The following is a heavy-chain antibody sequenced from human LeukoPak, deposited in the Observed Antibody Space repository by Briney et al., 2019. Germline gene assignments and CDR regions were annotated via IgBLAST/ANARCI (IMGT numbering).Heavy chain of an antibody. CDR2: ISYDGSNK. D-gene: IGHD3-22*01. V-gene: IGHV3-30*18. Sequence: PGRSLRLSCAASGFTFSSYGMRWVRQAPGKGLEWVAVISYDGSNKYYADSMKGRSTISRDNAKNTLYLQMNSLRAEDTAVYYCAKGGDSSGYYLDYWGQGTLVTVSS. J-gene: IGHJ4*02. CDR3: AKGGDSSGYYLDY. CDR1: GFTFSSYG.